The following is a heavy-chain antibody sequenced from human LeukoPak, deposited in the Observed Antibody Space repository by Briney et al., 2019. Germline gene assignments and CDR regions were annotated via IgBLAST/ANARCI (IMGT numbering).Heavy chain of an antibody. CDR2: INTNTGNP. CDR3: ARGRAWFDP. J-gene: IGHJ5*02. CDR1: GNTFTSYA. V-gene: IGHV7-4-1*02. Sequence: APMKGSCKASGNTFTSYAIKLGRQAPGQRLEWMGWINTNTGNPTYAQGFTGRFVFSLDTSVSTAYLQISSLKAEDTAVYYCARGRAWFDPWGQGTLVTVSS.